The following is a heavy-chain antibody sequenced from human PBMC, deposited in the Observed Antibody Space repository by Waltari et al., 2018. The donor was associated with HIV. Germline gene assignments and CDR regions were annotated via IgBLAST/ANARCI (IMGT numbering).Heavy chain of an antibody. V-gene: IGHV3-53*05. Sequence: DVQLVTSGGRLLLPGGSLRLSCTASNFRVVDNYITWVRQAPGAGLEWVSVLYVDGTSHYSQSVRGRFIVSGDKSKNTVFLQMNNLIVEDTALYFCVKGVKFYGPWGQGTQVTVSP. CDR3: VKGVKFYGP. CDR2: LYVDGTS. CDR1: NFRVVDNY. J-gene: IGHJ5*02. D-gene: IGHD2-21*01.